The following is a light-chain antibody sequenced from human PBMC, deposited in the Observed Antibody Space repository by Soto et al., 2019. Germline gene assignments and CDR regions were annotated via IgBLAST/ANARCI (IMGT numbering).Light chain of an antibody. CDR3: QQYNNWPPT. CDR1: QSVSSN. J-gene: IGKJ2*01. Sequence: EIVMTQSPATLSVSPGERATLSCRASQSVSSNLAWYQQKPGQAPRLLIYGASTRATGIPARFSGSGSGTEFPLTISSLQSEDFAAYYCQQYNNWPPTFGQGTKLEIK. V-gene: IGKV3-15*01. CDR2: GAS.